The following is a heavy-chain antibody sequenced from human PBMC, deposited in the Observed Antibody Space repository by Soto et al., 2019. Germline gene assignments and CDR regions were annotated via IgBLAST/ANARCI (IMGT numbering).Heavy chain of an antibody. Sequence: SETLSLTCAVYGGSFSGYSWSWIRQPPGKGLEWIGEINHSGSTNYNPSLKSRVTISVDTSKNQFSLKMSSVTAADTAVHYCACQWLTHHFDPWGQGTLVTVSS. V-gene: IGHV4-34*01. CDR2: INHSGST. CDR3: ACQWLTHHFDP. D-gene: IGHD6-19*01. CDR1: GGSFSGYS. J-gene: IGHJ5*02.